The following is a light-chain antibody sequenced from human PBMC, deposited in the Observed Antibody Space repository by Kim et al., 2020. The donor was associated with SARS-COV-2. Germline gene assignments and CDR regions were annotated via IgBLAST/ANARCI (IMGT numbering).Light chain of an antibody. V-gene: IGLV3-9*01. CDR1: DLSSKN. CDR2: RDT. J-gene: IGLJ2*01. CDR3: QVWDNTAVV. Sequence: SVAPGQTVKITCDGDDLSSKNVFWYQQKSGQAPVMLIYRDTSRPSAIPERFSGSNLGRPATLTISGAQAEDEADYYCQVWDNTAVVFGGGTKVTVL.